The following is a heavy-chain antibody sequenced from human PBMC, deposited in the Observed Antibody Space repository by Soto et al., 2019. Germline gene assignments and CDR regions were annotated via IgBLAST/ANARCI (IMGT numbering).Heavy chain of an antibody. V-gene: IGHV4-4*02. J-gene: IGHJ5*02. CDR1: GDSFSTSNW. CDR2: IYHTGST. Sequence: SETLSLTCAVSGDSFSTSNWWSWVRQPPGKGLEWIGEIYHTGSTNYNPSLKSRVNMSIDKSKNQLSLNVNSVTAADTAIYYCASIHYYGSGSFWFDPWGQGTLVTVSS. CDR3: ASIHYYGSGSFWFDP. D-gene: IGHD3-10*01.